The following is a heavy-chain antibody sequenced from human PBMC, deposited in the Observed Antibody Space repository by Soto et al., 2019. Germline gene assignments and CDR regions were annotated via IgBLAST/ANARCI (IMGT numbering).Heavy chain of an antibody. J-gene: IGHJ6*02. CDR3: AKETPAYYYGMDV. CDR2: ISYDGSNK. Sequence: GGSLRLSCAASGFTFSSYGMHWVRQAPGKGLEWVAVISYDGSNKYYADSVKGRFTISRDNSKNTLYLQMNSLRAEDTAVYYCAKETPAYYYGMDVWGQGTTVTVSS. CDR1: GFTFSSYG. V-gene: IGHV3-30*18.